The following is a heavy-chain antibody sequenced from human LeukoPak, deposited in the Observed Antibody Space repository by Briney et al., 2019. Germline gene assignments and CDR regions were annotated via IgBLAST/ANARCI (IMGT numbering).Heavy chain of an antibody. CDR2: IYTDGTT. CDR1: GFTVSSNY. V-gene: IGHV3-66*01. Sequence: PGGSLRLSCAASGFTVSSNYMSWVRQAPGKGLEWVSVIYTDGTTHYADSVKGRFTISRDSSKNTLYLQMSSLRAEDTAVYYCATAQGSPDYWGQGTLVTVSS. CDR3: ATAQGSPDY. J-gene: IGHJ4*02. D-gene: IGHD1-26*01.